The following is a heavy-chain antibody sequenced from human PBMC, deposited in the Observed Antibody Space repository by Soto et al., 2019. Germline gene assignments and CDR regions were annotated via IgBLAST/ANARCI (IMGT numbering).Heavy chain of an antibody. CDR1: GGSVNSDSHN. CDR3: AREYANSPEAFDF. CDR2: IYYTGST. D-gene: IGHD2-2*01. Sequence: QVQLQESGPGLVKPSETLSLTCTVSGGSVNSDSHNWSWIRQPPGKGLEWIGYIYYTGSTNYNPALKSRVTISLDTSRNQFSLKLSSVTAADTAVFYCAREYANSPEAFDFWGQGALVTVSS. J-gene: IGHJ4*02. V-gene: IGHV4-61*01.